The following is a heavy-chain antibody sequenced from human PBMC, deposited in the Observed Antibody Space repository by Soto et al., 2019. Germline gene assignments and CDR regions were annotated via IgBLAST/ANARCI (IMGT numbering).Heavy chain of an antibody. V-gene: IGHV3-48*02. CDR1: GFTFSSYS. D-gene: IGHD3-3*01. CDR2: ISSSSSTI. J-gene: IGHJ4*02. Sequence: EVQLVESGGGLVQPGGSLRLSCAASGFTFSSYSMNWVRQAPGKGLEWVSYISSSSSTIYYADSVKGRFTISRDNAKNALYLQMNSLRDEDTAGYYCARVRVFGVVTYDYWGQGTLVTVSS. CDR3: ARVRVFGVVTYDY.